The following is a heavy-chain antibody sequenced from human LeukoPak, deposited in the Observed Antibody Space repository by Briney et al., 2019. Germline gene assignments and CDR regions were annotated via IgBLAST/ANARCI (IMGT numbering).Heavy chain of an antibody. CDR2: VYPGDSDT. J-gene: IGHJ6*04. D-gene: IGHD5/OR15-5a*01. Sequence: GESLKISCKGSGYSFTSYWIAWLRQMPGKGLKWMGIVYPGDSDTRYSPSFKGQVTILADKSISTASLQWSSLKASDTAMYYCARLDGSVYDKDYYYGMDGWGKATTVTVSS. CDR3: ARLDGSVYDKDYYYGMDG. V-gene: IGHV5-51*01. CDR1: GYSFTSYW.